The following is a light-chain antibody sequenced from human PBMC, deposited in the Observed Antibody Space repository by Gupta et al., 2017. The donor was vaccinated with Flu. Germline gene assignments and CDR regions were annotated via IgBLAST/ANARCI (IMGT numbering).Light chain of an antibody. CDR1: QGSSSY. CDR2: AAS. Sequence: GDRVTITCRASQGSSSYLAWYQQKPGKAPKLLIYAASTLQSGVPSRFSGSGSGTDFTLTISCLQSEDFATYYCQQYDSYPPTFGQGTKVEIK. J-gene: IGKJ1*01. CDR3: QQYDSYPPT. V-gene: IGKV1-8*01.